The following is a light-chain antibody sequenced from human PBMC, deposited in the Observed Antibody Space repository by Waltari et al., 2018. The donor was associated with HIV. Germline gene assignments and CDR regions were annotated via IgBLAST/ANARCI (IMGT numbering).Light chain of an antibody. Sequence: SVLTQPPSASGTPGQRVTISCSGSSSNIGSNYVYWYQQLPGTTPKPLIYRNNQRPSGVPDRFSGSKSGTSASLAISGLRSEDEADYYCAAWDASLSGNWVFGGGTKLTVL. CDR2: RNN. CDR1: SSNIGSNY. CDR3: AAWDASLSGNWV. V-gene: IGLV1-47*01. J-gene: IGLJ3*02.